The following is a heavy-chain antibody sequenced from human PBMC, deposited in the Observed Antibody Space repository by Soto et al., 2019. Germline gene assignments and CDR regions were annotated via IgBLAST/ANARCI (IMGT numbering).Heavy chain of an antibody. Sequence: ASVKVSCKASGGTFSSYAISWVRQAPGQGLEWMGGIIPIFGTANYAQKFQGRVTITADESTSTAYMELSSLRSEDTAVYYCASHGITRTWVYYCGMVVWDQGPTVTVSS. D-gene: IGHD1-20*01. J-gene: IGHJ6*02. CDR3: ASHGITRTWVYYCGMVV. CDR1: GGTFSSYA. V-gene: IGHV1-69*13. CDR2: IIPIFGTA.